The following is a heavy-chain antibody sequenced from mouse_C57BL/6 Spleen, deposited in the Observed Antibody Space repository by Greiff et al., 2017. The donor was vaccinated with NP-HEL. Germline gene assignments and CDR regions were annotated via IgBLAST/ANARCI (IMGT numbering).Heavy chain of an antibody. J-gene: IGHJ4*01. CDR3: ESGFYYFYAMDY. Sequence: EVQLQQSGPVLVKPGASVKMSCKASGYTFTDYYMNWVKQSHGKSLEWIGVINPYNGGTSYNQKFKGKATLTVDKSSSTAYMELNSLTSEDSAVYYCESGFYYFYAMDYWGQGTSVTVSS. V-gene: IGHV1-19*01. CDR1: GYTFTDYY. D-gene: IGHD1-1*01. CDR2: INPYNGGT.